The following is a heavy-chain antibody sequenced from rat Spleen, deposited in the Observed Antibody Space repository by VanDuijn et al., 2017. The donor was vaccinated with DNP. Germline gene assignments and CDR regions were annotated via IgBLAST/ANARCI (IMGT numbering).Heavy chain of an antibody. J-gene: IGHJ2*01. V-gene: IGHV5S10*01. CDR2: IIHDGKRT. CDR1: GFTFSDYA. D-gene: IGHD1-2*01. Sequence: EVQLVESGGGLVQPGRSLKLSCAASGFTFSDYALAWVRQAPKKGLEWVATIIHDGKRTYYGDSVKGRFTISRDNTKSILYLQMDSMRSEDTGTYYCSTLNYDGSLSGYFDYWCQGVMVTVSA. CDR3: STLNYDGSLSGYFDY.